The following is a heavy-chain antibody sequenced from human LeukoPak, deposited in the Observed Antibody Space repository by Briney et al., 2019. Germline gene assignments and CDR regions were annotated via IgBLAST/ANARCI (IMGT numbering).Heavy chain of an antibody. Sequence: GGSLRLSCAASGFTFSTYWMHWVRQAPGKGLVWVSRINNEETAANYADSVQGRFTISRDNANNMLYLQMGSLRAEDTAVYYCARESTVGPIQTDALDIWGQGTMVTVSS. D-gene: IGHD1-26*01. CDR3: ARESTVGPIQTDALDI. CDR1: GFTFSTYW. CDR2: INNEETAA. J-gene: IGHJ3*02. V-gene: IGHV3-74*01.